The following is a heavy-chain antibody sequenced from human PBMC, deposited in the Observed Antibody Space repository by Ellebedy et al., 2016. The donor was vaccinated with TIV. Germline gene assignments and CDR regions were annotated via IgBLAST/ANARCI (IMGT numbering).Heavy chain of an antibody. CDR2: INPSGGST. CDR3: ATSPDVVVTHIDRWFDP. Sequence: ASVKVSXXASGYTFTSYYMHWVRQAPGQGLEWMGIINPSGGSTSYAQKFQGRVSIIADESTNTAYMELRSLKSEDTAVYYCATSPDVVVTHIDRWFDPWGQGTLVTVSS. CDR1: GYTFTSYY. D-gene: IGHD2-21*02. J-gene: IGHJ5*02. V-gene: IGHV1-46*01.